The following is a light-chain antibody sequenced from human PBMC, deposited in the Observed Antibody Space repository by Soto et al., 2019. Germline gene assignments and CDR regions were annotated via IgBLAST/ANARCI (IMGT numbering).Light chain of an antibody. V-gene: IGKV3-20*01. CDR1: QSLTATY. Sequence: EIVLTQSPGTLSLSPGQRATLSCRASQSLTATYLAWYQQKPGQAPRLLIYGASSRATGIPDRFSGSGSGKDFTLTISRLEPEDFAVYYCQQYGSSPLVTFGGGTKVDIK. CDR3: QQYGSSPLVT. CDR2: GAS. J-gene: IGKJ4*01.